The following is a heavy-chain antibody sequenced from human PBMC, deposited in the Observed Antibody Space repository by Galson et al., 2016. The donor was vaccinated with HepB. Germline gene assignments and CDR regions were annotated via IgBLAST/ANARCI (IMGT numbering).Heavy chain of an antibody. CDR3: AASPATTEVPEGYALDF. D-gene: IGHD4-11*01. V-gene: IGHV3-30*04. CDR1: GFSFSSQA. J-gene: IGHJ3*01. CDR2: ISYDERNK. Sequence: SLRLSCAASGFSFSSQAMYWVRQAPGKGLEWVAVISYDERNKYYTDSVKGRFTVSRGSSKYTLYLQMNSLRIEDTAVYYCAASPATTEVPEGYALDFWGQGTMVTVSS.